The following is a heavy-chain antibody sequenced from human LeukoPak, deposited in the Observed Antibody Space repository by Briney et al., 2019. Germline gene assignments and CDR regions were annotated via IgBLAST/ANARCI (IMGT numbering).Heavy chain of an antibody. Sequence: GGSLRLSCAASGFTFSSYWMHWVRQAPGKGLVWVSRINSGGSSTSYADSVKGRFTISRDNAKNTLYLQMNSLRAEDTAVYYCARVHYDYVWGSYRYNSFDYWSQGTLVTVSS. J-gene: IGHJ4*02. CDR3: ARVHYDYVWGSYRYNSFDY. CDR2: INSGGSST. D-gene: IGHD3-16*02. V-gene: IGHV3-74*01. CDR1: GFTFSSYW.